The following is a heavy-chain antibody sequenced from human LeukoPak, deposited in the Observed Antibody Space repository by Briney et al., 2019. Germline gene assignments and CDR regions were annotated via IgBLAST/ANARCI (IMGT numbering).Heavy chain of an antibody. D-gene: IGHD3-10*01. J-gene: IGHJ4*02. Sequence: GSLRLSCAASGFTFSSYAMSWVRQAPGKGLEWVSAISGSGGNTYYADSVKGRLPISRDNSKNTLFLQMNSLRVEDTAVYYCARHIITMVRGVIEYWGQGTLVTVSS. CDR1: GFTFSSYA. CDR3: ARHIITMVRGVIEY. CDR2: ISGSGGNT. V-gene: IGHV3-23*01.